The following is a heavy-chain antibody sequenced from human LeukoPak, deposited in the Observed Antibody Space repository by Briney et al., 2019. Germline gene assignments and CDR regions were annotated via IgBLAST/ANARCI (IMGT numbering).Heavy chain of an antibody. Sequence: GESLRLSCAASGFTFRSYWMHWIRQPPGKGLVWVSRVSPDGTNTDYADSLKGRFTISRDNAKNTLYLQMNSLRVEDTAVYYCARGPSWFDPWGQGTLVTVSS. CDR1: GFTFRSYW. V-gene: IGHV3-74*01. CDR3: ARGPSWFDP. CDR2: VSPDGTNT. J-gene: IGHJ5*02.